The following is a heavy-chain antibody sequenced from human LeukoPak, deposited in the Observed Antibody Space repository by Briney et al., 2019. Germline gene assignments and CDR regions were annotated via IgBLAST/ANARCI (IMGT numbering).Heavy chain of an antibody. CDR3: AKVGCNFDFWSGPLDY. V-gene: IGHV3-9*01. D-gene: IGHD3-3*01. J-gene: IGHJ4*02. Sequence: GGSLRLSCAASGFTFDDYDMHWVRQAPGKGLEWVSGISWSSGSIVYADSVGGRFTISRDNAKNSLYLQMNSLRAEDTAVYYCAKVGCNFDFWSGPLDYWGQGTLVTVSS. CDR1: GFTFDDYD. CDR2: ISWSSGSI.